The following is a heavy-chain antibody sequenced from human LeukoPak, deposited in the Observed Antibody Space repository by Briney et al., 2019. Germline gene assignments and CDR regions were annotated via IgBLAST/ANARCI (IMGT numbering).Heavy chain of an antibody. Sequence: GASVKVSCKASGYTFTSYGISWVRQAPGQGLEWMGWISAYNGNTNYAQKLQGRVTMTTDTSTSTAYMELRSLRPDDTAVYYCARALHYDFWSGSSDYWGQGTLVTVSS. D-gene: IGHD3-3*01. J-gene: IGHJ4*02. V-gene: IGHV1-18*01. CDR3: ARALHYDFWSGSSDY. CDR2: ISAYNGNT. CDR1: GYTFTSYG.